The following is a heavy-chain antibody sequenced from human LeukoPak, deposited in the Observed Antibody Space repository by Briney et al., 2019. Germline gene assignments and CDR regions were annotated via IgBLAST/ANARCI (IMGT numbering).Heavy chain of an antibody. CDR1: GVSISSYY. CDR3: ARHDRYNWNYVDY. CDR2: IYYSGST. J-gene: IGHJ4*02. Sequence: SETQSLTCTVSGVSISSYYCSWIRQPPGKGLEWIGYIYYSGSTNYNPSLKSRVTISVDTSKNQFSLKLSSVTAADTAVYYCARHDRYNWNYVDYWGQGTLVTVSS. D-gene: IGHD1-20*01. V-gene: IGHV4-59*08.